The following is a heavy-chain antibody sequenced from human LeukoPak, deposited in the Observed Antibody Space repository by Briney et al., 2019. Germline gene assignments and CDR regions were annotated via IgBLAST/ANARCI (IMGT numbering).Heavy chain of an antibody. V-gene: IGHV3-66*01. J-gene: IGHJ4*02. Sequence: GGSLRLSCAASGFTFSSYVMHWVRQAPGKGLEWVSVIYSGGSTYYADSVKGRFTISRDNSKNTLYLQMNSLRAEDTAVYYCARDLSGPFDYWGQGTLVTVSS. CDR3: ARDLSGPFDY. CDR2: IYSGGST. CDR1: GFTFSSYV. D-gene: IGHD3-9*01.